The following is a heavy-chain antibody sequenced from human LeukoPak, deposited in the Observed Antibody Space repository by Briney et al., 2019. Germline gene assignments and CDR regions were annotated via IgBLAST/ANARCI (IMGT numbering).Heavy chain of an antibody. CDR1: GFTVSSNY. V-gene: IGHV3-53*01. CDR3: ARYFYDSSGYPYYFDY. Sequence: QPGGSLRLSCVASGFTVSSNYMSWVRQAPGKGLEWVSVIYSGGSTYYADSVKGRFTISKDNSKNTLYLQMNSLRDEDTAVYYCARYFYDSSGYPYYFDYWGQGTLVTVSS. CDR2: IYSGGST. D-gene: IGHD3-22*01. J-gene: IGHJ4*02.